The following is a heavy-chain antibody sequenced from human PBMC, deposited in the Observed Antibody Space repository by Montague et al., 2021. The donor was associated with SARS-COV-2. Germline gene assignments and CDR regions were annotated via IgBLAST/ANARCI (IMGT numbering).Heavy chain of an antibody. V-gene: IGHV4-59*02. J-gene: IGHJ3*02. CDR3: ARETMTADAFDT. CDR1: GASVGSSD. D-gene: IGHD1-14*01. CDR2: FYCVGST. Sequence: SETLSLTCTVSGASVGSSDWGWIRQSPGKGLEWIGYFYCVGSTDYNPSLKSRATISRDTSKDQFSLKVRSVTAADTAVYYCARETMTADAFDTWGQGTMVTVSS.